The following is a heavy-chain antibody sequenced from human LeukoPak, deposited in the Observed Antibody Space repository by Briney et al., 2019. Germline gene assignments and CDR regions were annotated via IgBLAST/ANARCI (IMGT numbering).Heavy chain of an antibody. V-gene: IGHV4-59*02. CDR2: IYYSGST. Sequence: SETLSLTCTVSGGSVSSYYWSWIRQPPGKGLEWIGYIYYSGSTNYNPSLKSRVTISVDTSKNQFSLKLSSVTAADTAVYYCARSRWLQPTYYYYMDVWGKGTTVTIS. CDR1: GGSVSSYY. D-gene: IGHD5-24*01. J-gene: IGHJ6*03. CDR3: ARSRWLQPTYYYYMDV.